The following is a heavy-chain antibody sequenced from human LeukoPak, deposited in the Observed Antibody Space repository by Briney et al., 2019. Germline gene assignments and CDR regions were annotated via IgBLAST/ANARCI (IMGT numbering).Heavy chain of an antibody. CDR3: ARDRYYRYYFDY. V-gene: IGHV3-11*01. CDR2: ISSSGSTI. D-gene: IGHD3-10*01. Sequence: GSLRLSCAASGFTFSDYYMSWIRQAPGKGLEWVSYISSSGSTIYYADFVKGRFTISRDNAKNSLYLQMNSLRAEDTAVYYCARDRYYRYYFDYWGQGTLVTVSS. J-gene: IGHJ4*02. CDR1: GFTFSDYY.